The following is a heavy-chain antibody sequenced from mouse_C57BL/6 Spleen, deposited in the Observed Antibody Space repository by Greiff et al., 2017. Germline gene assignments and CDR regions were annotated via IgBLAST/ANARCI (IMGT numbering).Heavy chain of an antibody. CDR1: GYTFTDYE. CDR2: IDPETGGT. J-gene: IGHJ4*01. D-gene: IGHD4-1*01. CDR3: TRWALTGNARDY. V-gene: IGHV1-15*01. Sequence: VQLQESGAELVRPGASVTLSCKASGYTFTDYEMHWVKQTPVHGLEWIGVIDPETGGTAYNQKFKGKAILTADKSSSTAYMELRSLTSEDSAVYYCTRWALTGNARDYWGQGTSVTVSS.